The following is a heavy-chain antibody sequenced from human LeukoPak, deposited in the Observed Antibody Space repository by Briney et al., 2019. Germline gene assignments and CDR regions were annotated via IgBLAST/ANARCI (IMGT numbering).Heavy chain of an antibody. CDR1: GGSVSSGSYY. Sequence: PSETLSLTCTVSGGSVSSGSYYWSWIRQPPGKGLEWIGYIYHSGSTNYNPSLKSRVTISVDTSKNQFSLKLSSVTAADTAVYYCAREGYSYGRAIDYWGQGTLVTVSS. CDR3: AREGYSYGRAIDY. V-gene: IGHV4-61*01. J-gene: IGHJ4*02. CDR2: IYHSGST. D-gene: IGHD5-18*01.